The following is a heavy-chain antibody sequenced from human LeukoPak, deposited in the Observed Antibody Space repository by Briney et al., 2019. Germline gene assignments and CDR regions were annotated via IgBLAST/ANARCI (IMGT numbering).Heavy chain of an antibody. CDR2: IRYDGSNK. Sequence: GGSLRLSCAASGFTFSSYGMHWVRQAPGKGPEWVAFIRYDGSNKYYADSVKGRFTISRDNSKNTLYLQMNSLRAEDTAVYYCAKDMEGKTFNYDTPDYWGQGTLVTVSS. J-gene: IGHJ4*02. V-gene: IGHV3-30*02. D-gene: IGHD3-3*01. CDR3: AKDMEGKTFNYDTPDY. CDR1: GFTFSSYG.